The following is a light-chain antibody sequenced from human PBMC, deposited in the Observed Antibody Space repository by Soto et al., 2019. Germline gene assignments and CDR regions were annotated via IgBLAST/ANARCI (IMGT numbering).Light chain of an antibody. CDR1: SSDVGGYNY. Sequence: QSVLTQPASVSGSPGQSITISCTGTSSDVGGYNYVSWYQQHPGKAPKLMIYDVSDRPSGISNRFSGSKSGNAASLTISGLQAEDEADYYCSSYKYSKSVVFGTGTQLTVL. CDR2: DVS. J-gene: IGLJ1*01. CDR3: SSYKYSKSVV. V-gene: IGLV2-14*03.